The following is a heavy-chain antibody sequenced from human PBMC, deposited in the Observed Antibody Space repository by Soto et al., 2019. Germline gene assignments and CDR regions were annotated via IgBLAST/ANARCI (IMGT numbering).Heavy chain of an antibody. CDR2: ISYDGSNK. D-gene: IGHD3-3*01. CDR1: GFTFSSYG. CDR3: AKGKFELRFFRGASYFDY. V-gene: IGHV3-30*18. Sequence: QVQLVESGGGVVQPGRSLRLSCAASGFTFSSYGMHWVRQAPGKGLEWVAVISYDGSNKYYADSVKGRFTISRDNSKNTLYLQMNSLRAEDTAVYYCAKGKFELRFFRGASYFDYWGQGTLVTVSS. J-gene: IGHJ4*02.